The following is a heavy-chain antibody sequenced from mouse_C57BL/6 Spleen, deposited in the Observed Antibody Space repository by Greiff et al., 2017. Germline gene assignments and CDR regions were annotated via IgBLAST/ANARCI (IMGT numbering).Heavy chain of an antibody. D-gene: IGHD2-4*01. CDR1: GYTFTDYY. J-gene: IGHJ1*03. V-gene: IGHV1-18*01. CDR2: INPNNGGT. Sequence: EVQLQQSGPELVKPGASVKISCKASGYTFTDYYMDWVKQSPGKSLEWIGDINPNNGGTIYNQKFKGKATLTVDKSSSTAYMELLSLTSEDTAVYYCARSLYTMITTGPSWYFEVWGTGTTVTVSS. CDR3: ARSLYTMITTGPSWYFEV.